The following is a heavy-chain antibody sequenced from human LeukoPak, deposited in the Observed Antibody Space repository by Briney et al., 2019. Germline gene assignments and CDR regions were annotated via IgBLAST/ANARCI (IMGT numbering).Heavy chain of an antibody. CDR1: GGSFSGYY. D-gene: IGHD3-3*01. CDR3: ARGQTYYDFWSGINWFDP. J-gene: IGHJ5*02. CDR2: INHSGST. Sequence: SETLSLTCAVYGGSFSGYYWSWIRQPPGKGLEWVGEINHSGSTNYNTSLKSRVTISVDTSKNQFSLKLSSVTAADTAVYYCARGQTYYDFWSGINWFDPWGPGTLFTVSS. V-gene: IGHV4-34*01.